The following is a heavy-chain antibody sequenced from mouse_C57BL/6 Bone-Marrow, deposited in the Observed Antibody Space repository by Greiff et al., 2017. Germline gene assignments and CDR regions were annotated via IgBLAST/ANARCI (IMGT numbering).Heavy chain of an antibody. J-gene: IGHJ1*03. Sequence: QVQLQQPGAELVMPGASVKLSCKASGYTFTSYWMHWVKQRPGQGLEWIGEIDPSDSYTNYNQKFKGKSTLTVDKSSSTAYMQLSSLTSEDSAVYYCARDGLRDGWGTGTTVTVSS. CDR2: IDPSDSYT. V-gene: IGHV1-69*01. CDR1: GYTFTSYW. CDR3: ARDGLRDG. D-gene: IGHD3-1*01.